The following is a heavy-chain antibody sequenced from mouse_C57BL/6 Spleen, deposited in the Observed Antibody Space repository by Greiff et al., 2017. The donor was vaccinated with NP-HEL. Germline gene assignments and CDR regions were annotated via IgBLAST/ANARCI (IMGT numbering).Heavy chain of an antibody. Sequence: QVQLQQSGPELVKPGASVKISCKASGYAFSSSWMNWVKQRPGKGLEWIGRIYPGDGDTNYNGKFKGKATLTADKSSSTAYMQLSSLTSEDSAVYFCARGGQAWFAYWGQGTLVTVFA. CDR2: IYPGDGDT. CDR1: GYAFSSSW. V-gene: IGHV1-82*01. CDR3: ARGGQAWFAY. J-gene: IGHJ3*01.